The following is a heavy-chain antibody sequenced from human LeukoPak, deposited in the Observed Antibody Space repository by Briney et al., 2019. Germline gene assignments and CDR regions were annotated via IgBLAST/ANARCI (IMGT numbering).Heavy chain of an antibody. CDR2: MNPNSGNT. D-gene: IGHD6-13*01. CDR1: GYTFTSYD. CDR3: ATVYDAAGTLGY. Sequence: ASVKVSCKASGYTFTSYDINWVRQATGQGLEWMGWMNPNSGNTGYAQKFQGRVTITRNTSISTAYMELSSLRSEDTAVYYCATVYDAAGTLGYWGQGTLVTVSS. J-gene: IGHJ4*02. V-gene: IGHV1-8*03.